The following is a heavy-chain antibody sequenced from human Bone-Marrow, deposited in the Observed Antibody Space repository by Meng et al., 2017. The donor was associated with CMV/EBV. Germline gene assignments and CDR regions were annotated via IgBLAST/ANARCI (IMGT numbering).Heavy chain of an antibody. CDR2: VSYDGYTK. D-gene: IGHD6-19*01. J-gene: IGHJ4*02. CDR3: ARDKSSSGWPPDY. V-gene: IGHV3-30*14. CDR1: GFSFSAYA. Sequence: GESLKISCAASGFSFSAYAFHWVRQAPGKGLEWLAVVSYDGYTKYYADSVKGRFTISRDNSKNTLYLQMNSLRAEDTAVYYCARDKSSSGWPPDYWGQGTLVTVSS.